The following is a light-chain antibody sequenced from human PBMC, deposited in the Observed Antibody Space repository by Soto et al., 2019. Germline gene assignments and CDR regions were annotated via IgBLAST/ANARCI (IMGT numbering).Light chain of an antibody. J-gene: IGKJ5*01. CDR2: GAS. CDR1: QSFSSN. V-gene: IGKV3-15*01. Sequence: EIVMTQSPATLSVSPVERATLSCRASQSFSSNLAWYQQKPGRAPRLLIYGASTRATGISARFSGSGSGTEFTLTISSLQSEDFAVYYCQQYHNWPITFGQGTRLEI. CDR3: QQYHNWPIT.